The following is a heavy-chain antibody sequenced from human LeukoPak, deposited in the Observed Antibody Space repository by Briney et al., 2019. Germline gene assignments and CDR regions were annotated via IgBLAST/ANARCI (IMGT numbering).Heavy chain of an antibody. J-gene: IGHJ5*02. V-gene: IGHV1-18*01. CDR1: GYPFYTYG. Sequence: ASVKVSCKASGYPFYTYGISWARQAPGQGLEWMGWISVYNGNTNYAQKLQGRVTMTTDTSTSTAYMELRSLRSDDTAVYYCARDGAAAAVVRRKFDPWGQGTLVTVSS. CDR3: ARDGAAAAVVRRKFDP. D-gene: IGHD6-13*01. CDR2: ISVYNGNT.